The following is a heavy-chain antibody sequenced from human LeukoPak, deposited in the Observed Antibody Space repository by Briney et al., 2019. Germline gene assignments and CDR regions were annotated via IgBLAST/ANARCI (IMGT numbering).Heavy chain of an antibody. CDR1: GFTFSSYA. CDR2: ISYDGSSK. CDR3: ARDLTMVHSSWFDP. D-gene: IGHD3-10*01. V-gene: IGHV3-30-3*01. Sequence: GGSLRLSCAASGFTFSSYAMHWVRQAPGKGLEWVAVISYDGSSKYYADSVKGRFTISRDNSKNTLYLQMNSLRAEDTAVYYCARDLTMVHSSWFDPWGQGTLVTVSS. J-gene: IGHJ5*02.